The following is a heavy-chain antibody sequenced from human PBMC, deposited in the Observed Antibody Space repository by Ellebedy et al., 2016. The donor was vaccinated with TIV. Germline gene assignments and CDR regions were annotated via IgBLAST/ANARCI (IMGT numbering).Heavy chain of an antibody. Sequence: GESLKISCAASGFTFSSYAMSWVRQAPGKGLEWVSGSSGSGGSTYYADSVKGRFTISRDNSKNTLYLQMNSLRAEDTAVYSCAKAPIETCRGVICYPFDNWGLGTLVTVSS. CDR2: SSGSGGST. D-gene: IGHD2-15*01. V-gene: IGHV3-23*01. CDR1: GFTFSSYA. CDR3: AKAPIETCRGVICYPFDN. J-gene: IGHJ4*02.